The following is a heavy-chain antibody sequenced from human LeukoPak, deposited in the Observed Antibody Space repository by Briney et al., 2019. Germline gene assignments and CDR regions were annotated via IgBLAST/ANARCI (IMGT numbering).Heavy chain of an antibody. CDR1: GYSISSGYY. CDR3: ARLGGYDFWSGYYDAAYDI. CDR2: IYHNGST. Sequence: SETLSLTCAVFGYSISSGYYWGWIRQPPGKGLEWIGTIYHNGSTDYNPSLKSRVTISVDTSRSQFSLNLNSVTAAGTAVYYCARLGGYDFWSGYYDAAYDIWGQGTMVTVSS. J-gene: IGHJ3*02. D-gene: IGHD3-3*01. V-gene: IGHV4-38-2*01.